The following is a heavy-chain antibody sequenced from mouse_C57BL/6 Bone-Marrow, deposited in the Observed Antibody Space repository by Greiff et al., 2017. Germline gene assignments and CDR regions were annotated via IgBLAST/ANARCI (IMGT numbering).Heavy chain of an antibody. CDR2: IDPSDSYT. Sequence: VQLQQPGAELVKPGASVKLSCKASGSTFTSYWMQWVKQRPGQGLEWIGEIDPSDSYTNYNQKFKGKATLTVDTSSSTAYMQLSSLTSEDAAVYYCARWGRWLLDYWGQGTTLTVSS. J-gene: IGHJ2*01. CDR3: ARWGRWLLDY. V-gene: IGHV1-50*01. CDR1: GSTFTSYW. D-gene: IGHD2-3*01.